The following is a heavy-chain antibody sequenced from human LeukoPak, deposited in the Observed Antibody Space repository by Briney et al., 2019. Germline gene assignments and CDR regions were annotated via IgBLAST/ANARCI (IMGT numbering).Heavy chain of an antibody. D-gene: IGHD6-6*01. CDR3: ARRSPIAAEDY. J-gene: IGHJ4*02. V-gene: IGHV4-4*09. CDR2: ISSSGNT. Sequence: SETLSLTCTVTGDSISLHYWNWIRQPPGKGLEWLGYISSSGNTNYHPSVNSRVTISRDTSKNQLSLRLKSLTAADTAVYYYARRSPIAAEDYWGQGILVTVSS. CDR1: GDSISLHY.